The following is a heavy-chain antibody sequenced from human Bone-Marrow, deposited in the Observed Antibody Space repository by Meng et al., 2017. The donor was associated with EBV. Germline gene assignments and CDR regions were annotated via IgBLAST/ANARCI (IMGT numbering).Heavy chain of an antibody. Sequence: LQEQRHGLCTPSGTHSPICPVSGCSIRSSNWWSWVRQPPGKGLEWIGEIYHSGSTNYNPSLKSRVTISVDKSKNQFSLKLSSVTAADTAGYYCARDSSSLDYWGQGTLVTVSS. CDR2: IYHSGST. CDR1: GCSIRSSNW. CDR3: ARDSSSLDY. V-gene: IGHV4-4*02. D-gene: IGHD6-13*01. J-gene: IGHJ4*02.